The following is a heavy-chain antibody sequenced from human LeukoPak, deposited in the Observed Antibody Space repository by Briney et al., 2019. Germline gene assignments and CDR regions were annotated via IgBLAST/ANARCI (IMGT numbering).Heavy chain of an antibody. CDR3: TRDGRVAYYYDSSGYRSFDY. D-gene: IGHD3-22*01. J-gene: IGHJ4*02. V-gene: IGHV3-21*01. CDR2: ISSSGTYM. Sequence: GGSLRLSCAASGFTFSTYNMNWVRQAPGKGLEWVSSISSSGTYMYYADSVKGRFTISRDNANNSLFLQMNSLRAEDTAVYYCTRDGRVAYYYDSSGYRSFDYWGQGTLVTVSS. CDR1: GFTFSTYN.